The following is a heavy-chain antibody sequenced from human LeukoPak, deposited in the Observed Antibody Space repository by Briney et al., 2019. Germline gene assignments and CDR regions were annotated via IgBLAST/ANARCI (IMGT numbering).Heavy chain of an antibody. D-gene: IGHD2-8*01. CDR1: GFIFSSYA. V-gene: IGHV3-23*01. J-gene: IGHJ4*02. CDR3: AKDRSCTNDVCHGDFDY. Sequence: GGSLRLSCAASGFIFSSYAMSWVRQAPGKGLEWVSTISGSGGSTYYAGSVKGRFTISRDNSKNTVYLQMNSLRAEDTAVYYCAKDRSCTNDVCHGDFDYWGQGTLVTVSS. CDR2: ISGSGGST.